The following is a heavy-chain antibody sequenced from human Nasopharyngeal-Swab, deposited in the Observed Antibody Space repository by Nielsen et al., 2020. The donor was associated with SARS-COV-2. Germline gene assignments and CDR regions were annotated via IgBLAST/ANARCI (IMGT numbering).Heavy chain of an antibody. D-gene: IGHD3-3*01. CDR3: ARDIEEWLVVPSLSFDY. Sequence: ASVKVSCKASGYSFRSYGINWVRQAPGQGLEWMGWISVYNADTNYAQKLQGRVSMTTDTSTSTAYMELRSLRSDDTAVYYSARDIEEWLVVPSLSFDYWGQGTLVTVSS. V-gene: IGHV1-18*01. J-gene: IGHJ4*02. CDR1: GYSFRSYG. CDR2: ISVYNADT.